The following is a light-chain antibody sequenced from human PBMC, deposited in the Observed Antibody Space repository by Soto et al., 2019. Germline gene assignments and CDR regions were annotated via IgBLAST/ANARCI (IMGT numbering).Light chain of an antibody. V-gene: IGKV3-15*01. J-gene: IGKJ2*01. Sequence: EIVMTQSPPTLSVSPGERVTLSCRASQSVGSYLAWYQQSPGQAPRLLIYGASTRATGIPARFSGSGSGTDFTLTISSLQSEEFAVYYCHQYNKWPPVTFGQGTKLAIK. CDR2: GAS. CDR1: QSVGSY. CDR3: HQYNKWPPVT.